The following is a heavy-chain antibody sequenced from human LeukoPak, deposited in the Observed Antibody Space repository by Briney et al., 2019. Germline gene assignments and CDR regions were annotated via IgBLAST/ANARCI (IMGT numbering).Heavy chain of an antibody. D-gene: IGHD6-6*01. V-gene: IGHV3-30*02. Sequence: PGGSLRLSCAASGFTFSSYGMHWVRQAPGQGLVGGAFIRYDGNNKYYADSVKGRFTISRDNYKSTLYLQMNSLRVEDTAVYCCAKGPEVEYSSPWAFDYWGQGTLVTVSS. CDR1: GFTFSSYG. CDR2: IRYDGNNK. CDR3: AKGPEVEYSSPWAFDY. J-gene: IGHJ4*01.